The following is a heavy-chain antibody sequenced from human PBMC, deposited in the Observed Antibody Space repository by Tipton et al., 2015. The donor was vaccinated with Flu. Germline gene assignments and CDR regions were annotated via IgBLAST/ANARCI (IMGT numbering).Heavy chain of an antibody. J-gene: IGHJ4*02. CDR1: AFTFSNYG. D-gene: IGHD3-22*01. V-gene: IGHV3-33*01. CDR2: IWYDGSNE. Sequence: SLRLSCVASAFTFSNYGMHWVRQAPGKGLEPVALIWYDGSNEYYVDSVRGRFTISRDNSKNTLYLQMNNLRAEDTGVYYRARGRLYYESSGYPPYYSDYWGQGTLVTVSS. CDR3: ARGRLYYESSGYPPYYSDY.